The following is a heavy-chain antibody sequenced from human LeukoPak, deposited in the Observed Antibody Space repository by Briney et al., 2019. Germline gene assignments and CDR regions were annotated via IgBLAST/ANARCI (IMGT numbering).Heavy chain of an antibody. J-gene: IGHJ4*02. CDR2: ISSSSSYI. CDR1: GFTFSSYS. V-gene: IGHV3-21*01. CDR3: ARAAVWDSSSWYGY. Sequence: GGSLRLSCAASGFTFSSYSMNWVRQAPGKGLEWVSSISSSSSYIYYADSVKGRFTISRGNAKNSLYLQMNSLRAEDTAVYYCARAAVWDSSSWYGYWGQGTLVTVSS. D-gene: IGHD6-13*01.